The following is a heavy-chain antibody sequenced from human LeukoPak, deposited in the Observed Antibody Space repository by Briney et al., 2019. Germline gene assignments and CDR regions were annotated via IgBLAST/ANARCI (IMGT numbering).Heavy chain of an antibody. V-gene: IGHV4-39*02. CDR1: GDSISRSTYY. Sequence: SETLSLTCTVSGDSISRSTYYWAWIRQPPGKGLEWIGSVYYGRSPYFNPSLESRATITVDTSKNHFSLKMSSVTAADTAVYYCARSSGTGTFSYWGQGTLVTVSS. CDR3: ARSSGTGTFSY. D-gene: IGHD6-25*01. J-gene: IGHJ4*02. CDR2: VYYGRSP.